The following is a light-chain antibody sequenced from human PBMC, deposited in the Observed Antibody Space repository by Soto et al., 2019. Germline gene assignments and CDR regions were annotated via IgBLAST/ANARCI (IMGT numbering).Light chain of an antibody. Sequence: ELVMTQSPATLSVSPGERATLSCRASQSVGNNLAWYQQKAGQAPRLLIYDASTRATGIPARFSGSGSGTEFTLTISSLQSEDFAVYFCHKYDNWPPPYYALRQGTKLHIK. J-gene: IGKJ2*01. CDR3: HKYDNWPPPYYA. V-gene: IGKV3-15*01. CDR1: QSVGNN. CDR2: DAS.